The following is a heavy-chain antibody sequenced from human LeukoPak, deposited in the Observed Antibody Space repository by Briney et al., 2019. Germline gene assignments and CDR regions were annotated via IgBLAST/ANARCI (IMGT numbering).Heavy chain of an antibody. V-gene: IGHV1-2*02. D-gene: IGHD2-2*01. CDR1: GYTFTDFY. J-gene: IGHJ4*02. CDR2: INPNSGGT. CDR3: ARDVGEYCSSVSCYASDY. Sequence: ASVKVSCKASGYTFTDFYIHWVRQAPGQGLEWMGWINPNSGGTKYAQKFQGRVTMTRDTSISTAYMELSRLRSDDTAIYCCARDVGEYCSSVSCYASDYWGQGTLVTVSS.